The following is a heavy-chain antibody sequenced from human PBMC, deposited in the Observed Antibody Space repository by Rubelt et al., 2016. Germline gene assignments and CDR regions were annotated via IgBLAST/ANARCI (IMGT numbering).Heavy chain of an antibody. V-gene: IGHV1-69*04. CDR1: GGTFSSYA. Sequence: QVQLVQSGAEVKKPGSSVKVSCKASGGTFSSYAISWVRQAPGQGLEWMGRIIPILGIANYAQKFQGRVTITPDKSTSTAYMELSSLRSEDTAVYYCARGGGGQLLTGDWGQGTLVTVSS. CDR3: ARGGGGQLLTGD. D-gene: IGHD7-27*01. J-gene: IGHJ4*02. CDR2: IIPILGIA.